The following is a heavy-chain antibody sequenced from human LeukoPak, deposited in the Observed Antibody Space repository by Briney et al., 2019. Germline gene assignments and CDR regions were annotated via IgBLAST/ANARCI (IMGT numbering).Heavy chain of an antibody. J-gene: IGHJ5*02. D-gene: IGHD2-15*01. CDR3: ATERYCSGGSCYSANWFDP. Sequence: ASAKVSCKVSGYTLTELSMHWVRQAPGKGLEWMGGFDPEDGETIYAQKFQGRVTMTEDTSTDTAYMELSSLRSEDTAVYYCATERYCSGGSCYSANWFDPWGQGTLVTVSS. V-gene: IGHV1-24*01. CDR1: GYTLTELS. CDR2: FDPEDGET.